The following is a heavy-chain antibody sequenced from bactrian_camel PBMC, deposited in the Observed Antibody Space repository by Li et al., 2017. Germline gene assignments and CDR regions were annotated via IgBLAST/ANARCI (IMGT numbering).Heavy chain of an antibody. V-gene: IGHV3S31*01. Sequence: VQLVESGGALVQPGGSLRLTCAASGFMFSMHAMTWVRQAPGKGLEWVSSISMYGSSTFYADSVKGRFTISEDYAQNTLYLQLNSLKPEDTAIYYCATAYSGSWVIFGYWGQGTQVTVS. CDR3: ATAYSGSWVIFGY. D-gene: IGHD2*01. CDR2: ISMYGSST. J-gene: IGHJ6*01. CDR1: GFMFSMHA.